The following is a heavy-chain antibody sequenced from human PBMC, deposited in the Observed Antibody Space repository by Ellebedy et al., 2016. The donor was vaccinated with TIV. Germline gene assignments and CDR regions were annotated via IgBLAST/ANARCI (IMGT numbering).Heavy chain of an antibody. CDR2: ITGSGAGT. CDR3: AKGRKLIRSSSLDY. Sequence: GESLKISCEASGFTFSTYAMTWVRQAPGKGLEWVSGITGSGAGTYYADSVKGRFTISRDNSKNMLFLQMNSLRAEDTALYYCAKGRKLIRSSSLDYWGQGTLVTVSS. D-gene: IGHD3-22*01. V-gene: IGHV3-23*01. CDR1: GFTFSTYA. J-gene: IGHJ4*02.